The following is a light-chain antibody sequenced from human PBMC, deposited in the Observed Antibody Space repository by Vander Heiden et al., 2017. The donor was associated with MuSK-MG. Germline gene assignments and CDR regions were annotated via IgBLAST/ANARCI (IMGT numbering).Light chain of an antibody. J-gene: IGKJ1*01. CDR1: QGISYH. CDR2: AAS. CDR3: QKDSNVGWT. Sequence: DIQMTQSPSSLSASIGDRITITCRASQGISYHLAWYQHKSGKVPKLLIYAASTLQSGVPSRFNGSGSGTDFSLMISSLQPEDVATYYCQKDSNVGWTFGQGTKVEVQ. V-gene: IGKV1-27*01.